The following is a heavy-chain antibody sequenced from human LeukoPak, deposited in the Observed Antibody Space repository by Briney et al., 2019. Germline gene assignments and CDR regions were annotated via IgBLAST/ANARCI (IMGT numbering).Heavy chain of an antibody. J-gene: IGHJ5*02. D-gene: IGHD3-10*01. CDR1: GFTFSSYD. CDR3: ARHYGP. CDR2: IYDSGST. V-gene: IGHV4-39*01. Sequence: PGGSLRLSCAASGFTFSSYDMHWVRQAPGKGLEWIGSIYDSGSTYYNPSLKSRVTISVDTSKNQFSLKLNSVTAADTAMYYCARHYGPWGQGTLVTVSS.